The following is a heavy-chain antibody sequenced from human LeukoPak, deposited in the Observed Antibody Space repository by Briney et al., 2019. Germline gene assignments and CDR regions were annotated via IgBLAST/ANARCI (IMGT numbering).Heavy chain of an antibody. Sequence: SETLSLTCAVYGGSFSGYCWSWIRQPPGKGLEWIGEINHSGSTNYNPSLKSRVTISVDTSKNQFSLKLSSVTAADTAVYYCARGLHIVVVVAATHPFDYWGQGTLVTVSS. CDR3: ARGLHIVVVVAATHPFDY. CDR1: GGSFSGYC. D-gene: IGHD2-15*01. V-gene: IGHV4-34*01. J-gene: IGHJ4*02. CDR2: INHSGST.